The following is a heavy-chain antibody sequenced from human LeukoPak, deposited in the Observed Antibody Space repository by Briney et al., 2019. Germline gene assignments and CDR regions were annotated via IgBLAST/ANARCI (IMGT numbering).Heavy chain of an antibody. V-gene: IGHV4-38-2*01. CDR2: IYHSGST. CDR1: GYSIRSGYY. CDR3: AGWFGELLSLFTY. D-gene: IGHD3-10*01. Sequence: PSGTLSLTCGVSGYSIRSGYYWGWIRQPPGKGLEWIGSIYHSGSTYYNPSLKSRVTISVDTSKNQFSLKLRSVTAADTAVYYCAGWFGELLSLFTYWGQGALVTVSS. J-gene: IGHJ4*02.